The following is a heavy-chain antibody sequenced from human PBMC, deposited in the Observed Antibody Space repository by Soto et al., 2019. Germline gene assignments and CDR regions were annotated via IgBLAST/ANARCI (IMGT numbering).Heavy chain of an antibody. CDR2: INHSGST. V-gene: IGHV4-34*01. J-gene: IGHJ4*02. CDR1: GGSFSGYY. CDR3: AREAVACTVY. D-gene: IGHD6-19*01. Sequence: PSETLSLTCAVYGGSFSGYYWSWIRQPPGKGLEWIGEINHSGSTNYNPSLKSRVTISVDTSKNQFSLKLSSVTAADTAVYYCAREAVACTVYWGQGTLVSVSS.